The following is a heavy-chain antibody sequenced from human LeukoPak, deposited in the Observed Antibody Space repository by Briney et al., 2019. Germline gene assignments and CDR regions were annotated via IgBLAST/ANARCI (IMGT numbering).Heavy chain of an antibody. J-gene: IGHJ4*02. D-gene: IGHD3-22*01. Sequence: SETLSLTCTVSSGSISGHYWSWIRQPPGKGLEWIGYIFYGGNTNYNPSLKSRVTISVDTSKNQFSLKLSSVTAADTAVYYCAGNYYDSSGPFSWSQGTLVTVSS. CDR2: IFYGGNT. CDR1: SGSISGHY. V-gene: IGHV4-59*11. CDR3: AGNYYDSSGPFS.